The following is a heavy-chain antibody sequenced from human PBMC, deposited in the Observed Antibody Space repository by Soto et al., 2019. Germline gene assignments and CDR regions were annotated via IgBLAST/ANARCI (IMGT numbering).Heavy chain of an antibody. Sequence: EVQLVESGGGLVKPGGSLRLSCAASGFTFSSYSMNWVRQGPGKGLEWVSSISSSSSSTYIYYADSVKGRFTISRDNAKNSLYLQMNSLRAEDTGVYYCARQGSSTKYYTMDVWGQGTTVTVSS. CDR1: GFTFSSYS. D-gene: IGHD2-2*02. CDR3: ARQGSSTKYYTMDV. J-gene: IGHJ6*02. CDR2: ISSSSSSTYI. V-gene: IGHV3-21*01.